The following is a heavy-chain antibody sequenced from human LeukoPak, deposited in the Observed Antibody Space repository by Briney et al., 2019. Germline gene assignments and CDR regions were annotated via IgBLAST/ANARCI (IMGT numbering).Heavy chain of an antibody. CDR3: ARIRWLEGSDY. CDR1: GFTFSSYW. V-gene: IGHV3-74*01. J-gene: IGHJ4*02. CDR2: INSDGSGT. Sequence: GGSLRLSCAASGFTFSSYWFHWVRQAPGKGLVWVSRINSDGSGTTYADSVKGRFTISRDNAKNSLYLQMNSLRAEDTAVYYCARIRWLEGSDYWGQGTLVTVSS. D-gene: IGHD5-24*01.